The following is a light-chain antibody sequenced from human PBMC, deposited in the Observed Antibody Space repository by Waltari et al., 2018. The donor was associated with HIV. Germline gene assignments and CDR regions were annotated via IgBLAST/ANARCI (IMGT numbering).Light chain of an antibody. V-gene: IGKV3-15*01. J-gene: IGKJ1*01. CDR3: QQYHNWPPWT. CDR2: DAS. CDR1: QSVSTN. Sequence: EIVMTQSPATLSVSPGGRATLSCRASQSVSTNLAWYQQQPGQAPRRLISDASSRATGVPARFSGSASWIEFTLTISNLQSEDFAVYYCQQYHNWPPWTFGQGTKVEIK.